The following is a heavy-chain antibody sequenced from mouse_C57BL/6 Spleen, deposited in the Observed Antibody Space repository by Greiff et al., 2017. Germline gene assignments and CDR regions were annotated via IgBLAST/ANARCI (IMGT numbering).Heavy chain of an antibody. J-gene: IGHJ2*02. Sequence: VKLQQPGADLVRPGSSVKLSCKASGSTFTGYWMHWVQQTPMQGLEWIANINHSDSDTHYKHKFKDKATLTVDKCASTAYMQRSSLTCEDSAVDYCSRHAYYRALYDLDYWGQGTSLTVSS. V-gene: IGHV1-52*01. CDR2: INHSDSDT. D-gene: IGHD2-14*01. CDR3: SRHAYYRALYDLDY. CDR1: GSTFTGYW.